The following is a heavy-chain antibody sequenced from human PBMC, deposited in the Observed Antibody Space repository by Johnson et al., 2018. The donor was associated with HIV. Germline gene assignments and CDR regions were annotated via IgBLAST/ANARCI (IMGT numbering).Heavy chain of an antibody. CDR2: INWNGGSI. D-gene: IGHD1-26*01. CDR3: ARDGKVGATPRHAFDI. V-gene: IGHV3-20*04. CDR1: GFTFSSYA. J-gene: IGHJ3*02. Sequence: VQLVESGGGVVQPGRSLRLSCAASGFTFSSYAMHWVRQAPGKGLEWVSGINWNGGSIGYADSVKGRFTISRDNAKNSLYLQMNSLRAEDTAVYYCARDGKVGATPRHAFDIWGQGTMVTVSS.